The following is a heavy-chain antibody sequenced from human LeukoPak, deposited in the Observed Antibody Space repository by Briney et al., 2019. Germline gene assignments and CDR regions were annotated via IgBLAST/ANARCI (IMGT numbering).Heavy chain of an antibody. D-gene: IGHD3-10*01. Sequence: GGSLRLSCAASGFSFSSYGVHWVRQAPGKGLEWVAVIWYDGSNKYYADSVKGRFTISRDNSKNTLYLQMNSLRAEDTAVYYCAREFQLLWFGESTYYFDYWGQGTLVTVSS. CDR1: GFSFSSYG. CDR2: IWYDGSNK. V-gene: IGHV3-33*08. J-gene: IGHJ4*02. CDR3: AREFQLLWFGESTYYFDY.